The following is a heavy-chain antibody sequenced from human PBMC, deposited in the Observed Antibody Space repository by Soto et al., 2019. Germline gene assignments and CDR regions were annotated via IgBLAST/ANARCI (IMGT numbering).Heavy chain of an antibody. J-gene: IGHJ4*02. D-gene: IGHD2-15*01. V-gene: IGHV1-18*04. Sequence: ASVKVSCKASGYTFTSYGISWVRPAPGQGLEWMGWISAYNGNTNYAQKLQGRVTMTTDTSTSTAYMELRSLRSDDTAVYYCARCLGRGGSCSVGYWGQGTLVTVSS. CDR1: GYTFTSYG. CDR2: ISAYNGNT. CDR3: ARCLGRGGSCSVGY.